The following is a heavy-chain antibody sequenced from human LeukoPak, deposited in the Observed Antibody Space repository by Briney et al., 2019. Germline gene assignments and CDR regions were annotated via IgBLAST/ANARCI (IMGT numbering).Heavy chain of an antibody. V-gene: IGHV4-31*03. CDR1: GGSISSGGYS. D-gene: IGHD3-22*01. CDR3: ARALITMIVVPIGAFDI. CDR2: IYYSGST. Sequence: SETLSLTCTVSGGSISSGGYSWSWIRQHPGKGLEWIGYIYYSGSTCYNPSLKSRVTISVDTSKNQFSLKLSSVTAADTAVYYCARALITMIVVPIGAFDIWGQGTMVTVSS. J-gene: IGHJ3*02.